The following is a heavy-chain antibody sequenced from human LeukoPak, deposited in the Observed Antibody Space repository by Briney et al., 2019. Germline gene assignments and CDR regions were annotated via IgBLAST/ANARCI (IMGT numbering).Heavy chain of an antibody. J-gene: IGHJ6*03. V-gene: IGHV3-23*01. CDR3: AKGGYCSGGSCPHYYYYYYMDV. CDR2: ISGSGGST. D-gene: IGHD2-15*01. Sequence: GGSLRLSCAASGFTFSSYAMSWVRQAPGKGPEWVSAISGSGGSTYYADSVKGRFTISRDNSKNTLYLQMNSLRAEDTAVYYCAKGGYCSGGSCPHYYYYYYMDVWGKGTTVTVSS. CDR1: GFTFSSYA.